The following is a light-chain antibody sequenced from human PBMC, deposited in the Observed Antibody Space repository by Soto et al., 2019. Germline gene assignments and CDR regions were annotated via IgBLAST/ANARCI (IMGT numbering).Light chain of an antibody. CDR2: EVS. CDR3: SSYAGSNNVV. V-gene: IGLV2-8*01. Sequence: QSVLTQPPSASGSPGQSVTISCTGTNSDVGGYNYVSWYQQHPGKAPKLMIYEVSKRPSGVPDRFSGSKSGNTASLTVSGLQAEDEADYYCSSYAGSNNVVFGGGTKVTV. CDR1: NSDVGGYNY. J-gene: IGLJ2*01.